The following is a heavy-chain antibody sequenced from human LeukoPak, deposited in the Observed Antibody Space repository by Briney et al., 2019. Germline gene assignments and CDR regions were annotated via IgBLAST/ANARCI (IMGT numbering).Heavy chain of an antibody. Sequence: SETLSLTCTVSGGSISSYYWSWIRQPPGKGLEWIGYIYYSGSTNYNPSLKSRVTISVDTSKNQFSLKLSSVTAADTAVYYCARHYYGMDVWGQGTTVTVSS. J-gene: IGHJ6*02. CDR2: IYYSGST. CDR3: ARHYYGMDV. CDR1: GGSISSYY. V-gene: IGHV4-59*08.